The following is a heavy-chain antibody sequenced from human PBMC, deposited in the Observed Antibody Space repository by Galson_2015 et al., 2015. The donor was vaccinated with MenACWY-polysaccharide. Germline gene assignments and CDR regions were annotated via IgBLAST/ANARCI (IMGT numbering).Heavy chain of an antibody. CDR3: AKDMGAHEDAFDI. CDR1: GFIFRDHG. D-gene: IGHD1-26*01. J-gene: IGHJ3*02. V-gene: IGHV3-30*18. Sequence: SLRLSCAASGFIFRDHGMHWVRQAPGKGLEWVAVISHDRSEEYYGDPVKGRFTISRDNSKNTLYLQMNSLRAEDTALYYCAKDMGAHEDAFDIWGQGTMVTVSS. CDR2: ISHDRSEE.